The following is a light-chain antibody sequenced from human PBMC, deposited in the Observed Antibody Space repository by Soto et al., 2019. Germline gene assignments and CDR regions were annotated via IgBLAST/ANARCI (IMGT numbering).Light chain of an antibody. CDR3: SSFTNSSSFV. CDR2: EVS. V-gene: IGLV2-14*01. J-gene: IGLJ3*02. CDR1: SSDVAFYNF. Sequence: QSVLTQPASVSGSPGQSITISCTGTSSDVAFYNFVSWYQKHPGKAPKVMIFEVSNRPSGVSTRFSGSMSGNTASLTISGLQTEDEADYYCSSFTNSSSFVFGGGTKVTVL.